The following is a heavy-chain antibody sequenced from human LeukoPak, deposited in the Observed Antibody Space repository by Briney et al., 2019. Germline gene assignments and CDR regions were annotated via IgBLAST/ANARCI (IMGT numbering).Heavy chain of an antibody. D-gene: IGHD5-18*01. CDR1: GFTVSSDY. CDR3: AKGEQLWLYYFDY. V-gene: IGHV3-53*01. CDR2: IYSGGST. J-gene: IGHJ4*02. Sequence: GGSLRLSCAASGFTVSSDYMSWVRQAPGRGLEWVSVIYSGGSTYYADSVRGRFTISRDNSKNTLYLQMNSLRGEDTAVYYCAKGEQLWLYYFDYWGQGTLVTVSS.